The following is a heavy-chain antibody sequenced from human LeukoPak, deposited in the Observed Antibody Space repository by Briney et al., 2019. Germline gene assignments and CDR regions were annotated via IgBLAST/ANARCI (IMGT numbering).Heavy chain of an antibody. CDR2: MYYSGKT. J-gene: IGHJ4*02. D-gene: IGHD2-2*01. V-gene: IGHV4-39*01. Sequence: SETLSLTCTVSGGSISNSSYYWGWIRQPPGKGLEWIGSMYYSGKTYHNPSLKSRVTISVDTSKNQFSLKLSSVTAADTAVYYCARHSITYCSSTSCYVFDYWGPGTLVTVSS. CDR3: ARHSITYCSSTSCYVFDY. CDR1: GGSISNSSYY.